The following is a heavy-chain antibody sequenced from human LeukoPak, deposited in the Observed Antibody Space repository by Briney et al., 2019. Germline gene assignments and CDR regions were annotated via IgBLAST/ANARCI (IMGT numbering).Heavy chain of an antibody. CDR3: ATEGAVTVRGFDY. D-gene: IGHD3-10*02. J-gene: IGHJ4*02. V-gene: IGHV3-21*01. Sequence: GGSLRLSCAASGFTFSSYSMNWVRQAPGKGLEWVSSISSTATYMYYVDSVKGRFTISRDNAQNSLYPQMDSLRAEDTAVYYCATEGAVTVRGFDYWGQGTLVTVSS. CDR2: ISSTATYM. CDR1: GFTFSSYS.